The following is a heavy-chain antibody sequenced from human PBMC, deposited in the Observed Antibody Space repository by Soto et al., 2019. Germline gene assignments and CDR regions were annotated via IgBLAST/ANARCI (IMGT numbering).Heavy chain of an antibody. Sequence: EVQLLDSGGGLVQPGGSLRLSCAASGFTFSSSAMSWVRQAPGKGLEWVAAVSGSGGTTYYADSVRGRFTISRDNSKNTLYLQMSSLRAGDTAISCCARCTVDTIVTSGWCHYLDPWGQGTLVTVSS. J-gene: IGHJ5*02. CDR3: ARCTVDTIVTSGWCHYLDP. V-gene: IGHV3-23*01. D-gene: IGHD6-19*01. CDR2: VSGSGGTT. CDR1: GFTFSSSA.